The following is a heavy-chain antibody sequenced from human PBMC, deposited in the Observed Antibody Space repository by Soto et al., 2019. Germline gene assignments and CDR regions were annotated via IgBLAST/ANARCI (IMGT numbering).Heavy chain of an antibody. CDR3: ARPKGSYSSGYYYFDY. Sequence: SVKVSCKTSGGTFSTYAIYWVRQAPGRGLEWMGAIIPLFGTADYAQKFQGRVTITADESTSTAYMELSSLRSEDTAVYYCARPKGSYSSGYYYFDYWGQGTLVTVSS. V-gene: IGHV1-69*13. J-gene: IGHJ4*02. CDR2: IIPLFGTA. D-gene: IGHD6-19*01. CDR1: GGTFSTYA.